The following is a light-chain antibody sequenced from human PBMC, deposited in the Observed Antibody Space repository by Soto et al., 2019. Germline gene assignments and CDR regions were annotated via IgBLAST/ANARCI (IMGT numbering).Light chain of an antibody. Sequence: DIQMTQSPSSLSASVGDRVTMTCRASQSISSFLAWYQQKPGRAPKLLMYIASTLQTGVPSRFSGSGSGTEFTLTITSLQPEDFATYYCQQVNSYPITFGQGTRLEIK. CDR2: IAS. V-gene: IGKV1-9*01. CDR3: QQVNSYPIT. J-gene: IGKJ5*01. CDR1: QSISSF.